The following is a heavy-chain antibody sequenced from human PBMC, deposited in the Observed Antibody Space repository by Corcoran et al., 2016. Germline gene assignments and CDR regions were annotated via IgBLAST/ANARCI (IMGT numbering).Heavy chain of an antibody. D-gene: IGHD3-3*01. Sequence: QVQLVQSGAEVKKPEASVKVSCKASGYTFTGYYMHWVRQAPGPGLEWMGWINPNSGGTNYAQKFQGRVTMTRDTSISTAYMELSRLRSDDTAGYYWARVSQPPVTIDYWGQGTLVTVSS. V-gene: IGHV1-2*02. CDR3: ARVSQPPVTIDY. J-gene: IGHJ4*02. CDR1: GYTFTGYY. CDR2: INPNSGGT.